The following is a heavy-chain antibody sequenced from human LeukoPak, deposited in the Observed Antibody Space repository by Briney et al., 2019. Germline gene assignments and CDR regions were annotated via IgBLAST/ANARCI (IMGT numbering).Heavy chain of an antibody. J-gene: IGHJ4*02. CDR1: VWSLRRYY. CDR2: INHSGNS. Sequence: AVPLTCRVYVWSLRRYYWRWMRQPPGKRREWIGEINHSGNSNYNPSLKSRVTISVDTSKNQFSLKLNSVTAADTGVYYCARGRTHGGQGTVVTV. CDR3: ARGRTH. V-gene: IGHV4-34*01.